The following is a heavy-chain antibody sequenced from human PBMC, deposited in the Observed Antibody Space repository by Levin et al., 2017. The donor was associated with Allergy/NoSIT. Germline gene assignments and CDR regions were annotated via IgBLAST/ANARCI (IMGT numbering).Heavy chain of an antibody. Sequence: RPSETLSLTCAVSGGSISSSNWWSWVRQPPGKGLEWIGEINHSETTNYNPSLKSRGTISLDKSRNQFSLKLSSVTAADTAIYYCARYCSGTCYGAFDLWGQGTMVTVSS. CDR2: INHSETT. J-gene: IGHJ3*01. CDR3: ARYCSGTCYGAFDL. CDR1: GGSISSSNW. D-gene: IGHD2-2*01. V-gene: IGHV4-4*02.